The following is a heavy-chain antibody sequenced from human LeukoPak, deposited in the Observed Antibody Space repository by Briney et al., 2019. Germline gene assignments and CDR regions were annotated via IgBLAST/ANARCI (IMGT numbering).Heavy chain of an antibody. J-gene: IGHJ4*02. D-gene: IGHD3-10*01. Sequence: GGSLRLSCAASGFTFSSYWMSWVRQAPGKGLEWVANIKRDGSEKYYVDSVKGRFTISRDNAKNSLYLQMNSLRAEDTAVYYCARARRVGSGSYFDYWGQGTLVTVSS. V-gene: IGHV3-7*01. CDR1: GFTFSSYW. CDR2: IKRDGSEK. CDR3: ARARRVGSGSYFDY.